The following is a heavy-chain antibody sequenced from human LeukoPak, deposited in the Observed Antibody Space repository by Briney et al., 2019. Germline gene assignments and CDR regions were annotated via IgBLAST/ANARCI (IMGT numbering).Heavy chain of an antibody. D-gene: IGHD2-15*01. CDR2: INPNSGGT. CDR3: SRDSGYCSGGSCWYFDF. V-gene: IGHV1-2*02. Sequence: ASVKVSCKASGYTFTGYYMHWVRQAPGQGLEWMGWINPNSGGTNYAQKFQGGVTMTRDTSITTAYMELSGLRAEDTAVYYCSRDSGYCSGGSCWYFDFWGQGTLVTVSA. J-gene: IGHJ4*02. CDR1: GYTFTGYY.